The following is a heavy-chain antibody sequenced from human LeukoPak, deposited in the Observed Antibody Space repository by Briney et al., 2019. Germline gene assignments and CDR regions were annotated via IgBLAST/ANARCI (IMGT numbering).Heavy chain of an antibody. CDR2: INPSGGST. J-gene: IGHJ4*02. CDR3: ARDGGGSGSYYLSFDY. CDR1: GYTFTSYY. D-gene: IGHD3-10*01. V-gene: IGHV1-46*01. Sequence: ASVKVSCKASGYTFTSYYMHWVRQAPGQGLEWMGIINPSGGSTSYAQKFQGRVTMTRDTSTSTVYMELSSLRSEDTAVYYCARDGGGSGSYYLSFDYWGQGTLVTVSS.